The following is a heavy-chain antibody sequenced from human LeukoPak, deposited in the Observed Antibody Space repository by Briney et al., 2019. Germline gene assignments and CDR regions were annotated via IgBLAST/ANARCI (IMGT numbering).Heavy chain of an antibody. CDR3: ARGEKPYDY. J-gene: IGHJ4*02. V-gene: IGHV1-18*01. CDR1: GYTFTYYV. D-gene: IGHD1-26*01. CDR2: INAYNGNT. Sequence: ASVKVSCKTSGYTFTYYVISWVRQAPGQGLEWMRWINAYNGNTNDAQKFQGRVIMTTDTSTSTAYMELRSLRSDDTAVYYCARGEKPYDYWGQGTLVSVSS.